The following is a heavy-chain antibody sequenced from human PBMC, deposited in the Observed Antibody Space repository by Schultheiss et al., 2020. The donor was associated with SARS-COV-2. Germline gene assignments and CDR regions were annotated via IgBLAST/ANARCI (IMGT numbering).Heavy chain of an antibody. CDR2: IAHDTGRT. V-gene: IGHV3-23*01. D-gene: IGHD6-19*01. Sequence: GGSLRLSCAASGFTFSSYAMSWVRQAPGKGLEWVSAIAHDTGRTYYADSVRGRFTISRDNSKNTLYLQMNSLRAEDTAVYYCAKVASSGWYGYLGYWGQGTLVTVSS. CDR1: GFTFSSYA. J-gene: IGHJ4*02. CDR3: AKVASSGWYGYLGY.